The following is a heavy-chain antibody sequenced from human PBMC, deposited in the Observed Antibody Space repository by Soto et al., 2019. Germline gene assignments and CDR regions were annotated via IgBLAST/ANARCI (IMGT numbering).Heavy chain of an antibody. V-gene: IGHV4-31*03. J-gene: IGHJ1*01. CDR3: ARGGGRGWYGQYFKH. D-gene: IGHD6-19*01. CDR2: IYYSGST. Sequence: PSETLCLTCTVSGGSISSGGYYWSWIRQHPGKGLEWIGYIYYSGSTYYNPSLRSRVTISVDTSKNQFSLKLSSVTAAVTAVYYCARGGGRGWYGQYFKHWGEGTIVTFSS. CDR1: GGSISSGGYY.